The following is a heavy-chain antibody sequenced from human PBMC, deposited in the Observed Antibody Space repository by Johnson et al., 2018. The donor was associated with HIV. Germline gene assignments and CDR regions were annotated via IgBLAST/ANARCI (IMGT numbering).Heavy chain of an antibody. CDR3: AREISRYYYDYAAFDL. D-gene: IGHD3-22*01. CDR1: GFSFSTYW. CDR2: IYNDGSRT. V-gene: IGHV3-74*03. J-gene: IGHJ3*01. Sequence: VQLVESGGGLVQPGGSLRLSCAASGFSFSTYWMHWVRQAPGKGLVWVARIYNDGSRTTYADSVRGRFTISRDNSRSTVYLYMINLRADDTALYYCAREISRYYYDYAAFDLCGQGTTVTVSS.